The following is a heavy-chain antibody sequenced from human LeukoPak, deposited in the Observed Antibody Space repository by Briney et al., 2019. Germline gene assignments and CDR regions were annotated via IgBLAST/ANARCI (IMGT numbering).Heavy chain of an antibody. CDR1: GFTFSNYW. CDR2: INRDGSTT. J-gene: IGHJ4*02. V-gene: IGHV3-74*03. CDR3: ARDKKSGESSEIDY. D-gene: IGHD3-10*01. Sequence: GGSLRLSCAASGFTFSNYWVHWVRHAPGKGLVWVSRINRDGSTTKYADSVKGRFTVSRDNAKNTVNLQMNSLRAEDTAVYYCARDKKSGESSEIDYWGQGTLVTVSS.